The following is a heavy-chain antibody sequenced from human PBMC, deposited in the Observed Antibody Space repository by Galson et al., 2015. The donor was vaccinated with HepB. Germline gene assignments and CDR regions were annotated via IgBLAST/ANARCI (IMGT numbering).Heavy chain of an antibody. CDR3: AKCTTLSAAEDY. J-gene: IGHJ4*02. CDR2: ISYDGSNK. Sequence: SLRLSCAASGFTFSSYGMHWVRQAPGKGLEWVAVISYDGSNKYYADSVKGRFTISRDNSKNTLYLQMNSLRAEDTAVYYCAKCTTLSAAEDYWGQGTLVTVSS. V-gene: IGHV3-30*18. CDR1: GFTFSSYG. D-gene: IGHD1-1*01.